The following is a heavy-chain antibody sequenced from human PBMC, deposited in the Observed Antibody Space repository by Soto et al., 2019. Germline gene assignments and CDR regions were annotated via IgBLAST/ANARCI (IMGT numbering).Heavy chain of an antibody. CDR3: ARDPHCSSTSCYRAVDY. V-gene: IGHV1-18*01. CDR2: ISAYNGNT. Sequence: ASVKVSCKASGYTFTSYGISWVRQAPGQGLEWMGWISAYNGNTNYAQKLQGRVTMTTDTSTSTAYMELRSLRSDDTAVYYCARDPHCSSTSCYRAVDYWGQGTLVTVSS. J-gene: IGHJ4*02. D-gene: IGHD2-2*02. CDR1: GYTFTSYG.